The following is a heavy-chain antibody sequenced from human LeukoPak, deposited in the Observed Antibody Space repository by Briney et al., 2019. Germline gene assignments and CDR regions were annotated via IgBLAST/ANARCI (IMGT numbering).Heavy chain of an antibody. CDR1: GLTFSSHE. CDR2: ISSLGSTI. V-gene: IGHV3-48*03. Sequence: TGGSLRLSCAGSGLTFSSHEMNWGRQAPGKGLEWVSYISSLGSTIFYADSVKGRFTISRDNAKNSLYLQMNSLTSEATAVYYCSYCADISMLPADCWGQGTLVTVSS. D-gene: IGHD2/OR15-2a*01. J-gene: IGHJ4*02. CDR3: SYCADISMLPADC.